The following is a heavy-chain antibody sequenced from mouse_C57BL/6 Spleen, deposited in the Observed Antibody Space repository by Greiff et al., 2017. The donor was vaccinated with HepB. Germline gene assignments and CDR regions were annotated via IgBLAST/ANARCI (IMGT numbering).Heavy chain of an antibody. CDR2: INPSSGYT. J-gene: IGHJ4*01. D-gene: IGHD1-1*01. CDR3: ALYYYGSSPCAMDY. CDR1: GYTFTSYT. Sequence: QVQLQQSGAELARPGASVKMSCKASGYTFTSYTMHWVKQRPGQGLEWIGYINPSSGYTKYNQKFKDKATLTADKSSSTAYMHLSSLTSEDSAVYYCALYYYGSSPCAMDYWGQGTSVTVSS. V-gene: IGHV1-4*01.